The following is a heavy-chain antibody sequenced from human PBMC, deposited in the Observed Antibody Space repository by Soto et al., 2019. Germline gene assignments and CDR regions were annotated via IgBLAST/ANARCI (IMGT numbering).Heavy chain of an antibody. V-gene: IGHV4-30-4*01. CDR2: IFYSGIT. CDR3: ASATPGNCGGRSCPSYFDY. Sequence: PSETLSLTCTVSGASISSGDYYWIWIRQPPGKGLEWIGYIFYSGITYYNPSLKSRVTMSVDTSKNQFSLKLTSVTAADTAVYYCASATPGNCGGRSCPSYFDYWGQGTLVTVYS. CDR1: GASISSGDYY. J-gene: IGHJ4*02. D-gene: IGHD2-15*01.